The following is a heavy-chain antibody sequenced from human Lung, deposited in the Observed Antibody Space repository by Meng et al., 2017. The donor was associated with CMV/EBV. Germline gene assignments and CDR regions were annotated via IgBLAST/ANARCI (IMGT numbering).Heavy chain of an antibody. Sequence: ESXKISXAASGFTFSSYWMSWVRQAPGKGLEWVANIKQDGSEKYYVDSVKGRFTISRDNDKYSLYLQMNSLRAEDTAVYYCARVDFWTDQYYFDYWGQGTXVTVSS. CDR3: ARVDFWTDQYYFDY. CDR1: GFTFSSYW. V-gene: IGHV3-7*01. CDR2: IKQDGSEK. J-gene: IGHJ4*02. D-gene: IGHD3/OR15-3a*01.